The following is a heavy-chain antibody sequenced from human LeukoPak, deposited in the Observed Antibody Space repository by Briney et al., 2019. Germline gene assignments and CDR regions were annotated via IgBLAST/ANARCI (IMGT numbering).Heavy chain of an antibody. D-gene: IGHD2-8*01. V-gene: IGHV4-34*01. CDR1: GGSFSGYY. CDR3: ARGARIVLMVYAPGDY. J-gene: IGHJ4*02. CDR2: INHSGST. Sequence: SETLSLTCAVYGGSFSGYYWSWIRQPPGKGLEWIGEINHSGSTNYNPSLKSRVTISVDTSKNQFSPKLSSVTAADTAVYYCARGARIVLMVYAPGDYWGQGTLVTVSS.